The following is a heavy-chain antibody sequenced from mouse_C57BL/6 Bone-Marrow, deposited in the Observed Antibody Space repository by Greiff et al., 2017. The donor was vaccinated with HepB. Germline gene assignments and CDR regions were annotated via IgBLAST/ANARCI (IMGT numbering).Heavy chain of an antibody. D-gene: IGHD2-5*01. J-gene: IGHJ4*01. CDR1: GFSLSTSGMG. Sequence: QVTLKESGPGILQSSQTLRLSCSFSGFSLSTSGMGVSWIRQPSGQGLEWLAHIYWDDDKRYNPSLKSRLTISKDTSRSQVFLKITSVDTADTATYYCARAYYSNPLDYWRQGTSVTVSS. V-gene: IGHV8-12*01. CDR2: IYWDDDK. CDR3: ARAYYSNPLDY.